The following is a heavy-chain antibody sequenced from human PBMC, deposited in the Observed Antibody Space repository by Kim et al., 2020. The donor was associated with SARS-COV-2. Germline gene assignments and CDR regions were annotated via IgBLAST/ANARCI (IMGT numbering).Heavy chain of an antibody. D-gene: IGHD5-12*01. V-gene: IGHV1-18*01. CDR3: ARVDGVAVATARYGMDV. CDR2: ISAHNGNT. J-gene: IGHJ6*02. Sequence: ASVKVSCKASGYTFTSYGISWVRQAPGQGLEWMGWISAHNGNTNYAQKLQGRVTMTTDTSTSTAYMELRSLRSDDTAVYYCARVDGVAVATARYGMDVWGQGTTVTVSS. CDR1: GYTFTSYG.